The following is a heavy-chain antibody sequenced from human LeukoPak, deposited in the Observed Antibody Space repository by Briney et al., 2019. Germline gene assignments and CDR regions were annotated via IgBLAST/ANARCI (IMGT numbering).Heavy chain of an antibody. Sequence: PSETLSLTCAVSGYSISSGYYWGCIRQPPGKGVEWIGSIYHSGSTYYNPSLKSRVTISVDTSKNQFSLKLSSVTAADTAVYYCARPGQRYYYMDVWGKGTTVTVSS. CDR1: GYSISSGYY. CDR2: IYHSGST. J-gene: IGHJ6*03. CDR3: ARPGQRYYYMDV. D-gene: IGHD3-10*01. V-gene: IGHV4-38-2*01.